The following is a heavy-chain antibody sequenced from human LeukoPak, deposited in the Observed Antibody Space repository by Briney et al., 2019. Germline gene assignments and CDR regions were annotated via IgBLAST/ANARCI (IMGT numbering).Heavy chain of an antibody. Sequence: PSQTLSLTCTVSGGSINSGGYYWNWIRQHPGKGLEWIGYIYYTGRAFYNPSLKSRVTMSADTSKNEFSLRLSSVTAADTVVYYCARGYCTTTSCYFPLKGFDPWGQGTLVTVSS. J-gene: IGHJ5*02. CDR1: GGSINSGGYY. CDR3: ARGYCTTTSCYFPLKGFDP. D-gene: IGHD2-2*01. V-gene: IGHV4-31*03. CDR2: IYYTGRA.